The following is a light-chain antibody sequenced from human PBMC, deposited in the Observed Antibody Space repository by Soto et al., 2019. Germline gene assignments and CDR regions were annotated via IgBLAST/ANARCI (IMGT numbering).Light chain of an antibody. Sequence: QSVLTQPASVSGTPGQSITISCTGTTSDVGAYNYVSWFQQYPGKAPKLIIYEVSNRPSGVSNRFSCSKSGNAASLTISGLQAEDEADYYCSSYTTSRSWVFGGGTKVTVL. CDR2: EVS. CDR3: SSYTTSRSWV. J-gene: IGLJ3*02. V-gene: IGLV2-14*01. CDR1: TSDVGAYNY.